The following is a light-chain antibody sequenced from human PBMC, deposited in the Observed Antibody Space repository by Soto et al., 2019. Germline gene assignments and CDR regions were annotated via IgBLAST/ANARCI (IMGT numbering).Light chain of an antibody. CDR3: QQSYSTPQT. CDR2: AAS. CDR1: QSISSY. J-gene: IGKJ1*01. V-gene: IGKV1-39*01. Sequence: EIQMTQSPSSLSASVGDRVTITRRASQSISSYLNWYQQKPGKAPQLLIYAASNLQSGVPARFSSRGSGTDFTLTISSLQPEDFATYYCQQSYSTPQTFGQGTKV.